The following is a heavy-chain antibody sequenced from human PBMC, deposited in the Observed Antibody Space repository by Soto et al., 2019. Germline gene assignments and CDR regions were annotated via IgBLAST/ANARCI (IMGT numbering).Heavy chain of an antibody. CDR1: GGSFSGYY. CDR2: INHSGST. CDR3: ARDTGRLGY. Sequence: KTSETLSLTCAIYGGSFSGYYWSWIRQPPGKGLEWIGEINHSGSTNYNPSLKSRVTISVDTSKNQFSLKLSSVTAADTAVYYCARDTGRLGYWGQGTLVTVSS. J-gene: IGHJ4*02. D-gene: IGHD5-18*01. V-gene: IGHV4-34*01.